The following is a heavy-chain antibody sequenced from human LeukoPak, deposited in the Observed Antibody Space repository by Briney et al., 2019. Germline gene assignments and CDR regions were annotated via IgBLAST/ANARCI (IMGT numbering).Heavy chain of an antibody. V-gene: IGHV3-30*02. CDR2: IRYDGSNK. CDR3: AKDSSSTSWRGLYYYMDV. CDR1: GFTFGSYG. D-gene: IGHD2-2*01. Sequence: PGGSLRLSCAASGFTFGSYGMHWVRQAPGKGLEGVAFIRYDGSNKYYADSVKGRFTISRDNSKNTLYLQMNSLRAEDTAVYYCAKDSSSTSWRGLYYYMDVWGKGTTVTVSS. J-gene: IGHJ6*03.